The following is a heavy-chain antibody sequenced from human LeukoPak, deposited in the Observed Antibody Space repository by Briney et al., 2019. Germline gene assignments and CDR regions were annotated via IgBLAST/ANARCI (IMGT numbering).Heavy chain of an antibody. D-gene: IGHD6-6*01. CDR3: ARDSSHYLGSSDY. CDR2: ISESGDVT. J-gene: IGHJ4*02. Sequence: GGSLRVPCVVSGFTFSSYPMSWVRQAPGKGLEWVSVISESGDVTHYADSMKGRFTISRDNTKNTLNLQMNGLRDEDTAIYYCARDSSHYLGSSDYWGQGALVTVSS. V-gene: IGHV3-23*01. CDR1: GFTFSSYP.